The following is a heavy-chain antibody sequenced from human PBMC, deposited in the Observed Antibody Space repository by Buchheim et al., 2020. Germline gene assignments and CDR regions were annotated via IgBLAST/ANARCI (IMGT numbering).Heavy chain of an antibody. CDR1: GFAFSSYG. J-gene: IGHJ4*02. D-gene: IGHD1-1*01. Sequence: QVQLVESGGGVVQPGGSLRLSCATSGFAFSSYGIHWVRQAPGKGLGWVTVIWYDGSNQYYADSVKGRLIISRDKSKNIVDLQMNSLRVEDTAVYYCAREGPSGGLDYWGQGT. CDR2: IWYDGSNQ. V-gene: IGHV3-33*01. CDR3: AREGPSGGLDY.